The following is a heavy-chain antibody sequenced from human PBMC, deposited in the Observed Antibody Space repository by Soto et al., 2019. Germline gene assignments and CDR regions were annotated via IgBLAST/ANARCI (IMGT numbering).Heavy chain of an antibody. D-gene: IGHD5-12*01. J-gene: IGHJ4*02. CDR3: PKDQRGYAVGGSHY. CDR1: GFTFSSYA. V-gene: IGHV3-23*01. Sequence: GGSLRLSCTASGFTFSSYAMNWVRQAPGKGLEWVAGISGSGGGTYYADSVKGRFTISRDNAENTLYLQMNSLRAEDTAVYYCPKDQRGYAVGGSHYWGQGTLVPVPS. CDR2: ISGSGGGT.